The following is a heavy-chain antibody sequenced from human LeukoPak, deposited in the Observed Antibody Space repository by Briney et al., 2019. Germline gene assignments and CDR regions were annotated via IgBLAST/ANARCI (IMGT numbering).Heavy chain of an antibody. CDR3: AREGYGSWFDP. CDR2: IYYSGST. CDR1: GGSISSGGYY. Sequence: SQTLSLTCTVSGGSISSGGYYWSWLRQHPGKGLEWIGYIYYSGSTYYNPSLKSRVTISVDTSKNQFSLKLSSVTAADTAVYYCAREGYGSWFDPWGQGTLVTVSS. V-gene: IGHV4-31*03. D-gene: IGHD6-13*01. J-gene: IGHJ5*02.